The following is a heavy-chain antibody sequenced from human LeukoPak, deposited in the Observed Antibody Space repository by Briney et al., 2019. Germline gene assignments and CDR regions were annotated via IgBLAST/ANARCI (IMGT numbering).Heavy chain of an antibody. V-gene: IGHV4-59*01. J-gene: IGHJ4*02. CDR1: GGSISSYY. CDR2: IYYSGNT. D-gene: IGHD5-18*01. CDR3: ARRRYNYDY. Sequence: SETLSLTCTVSGGSISSYYWSWIRQPPGKGLEWIGYIYYSGNTIYNPSLKGRVTIPIDTSKNQFSLKLSSVTAADTAVYYCARRRYNYDYWGQGTLVTVSS.